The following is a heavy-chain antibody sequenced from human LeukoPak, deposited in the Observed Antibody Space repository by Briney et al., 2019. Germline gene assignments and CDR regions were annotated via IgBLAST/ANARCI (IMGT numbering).Heavy chain of an antibody. V-gene: IGHV3-23*01. CDR3: ATTPSTTPPDY. D-gene: IGHD1-14*01. CDR2: VGPTGVDT. J-gene: IGHJ4*02. CDR1: GFTFSNYW. Sequence: GGSLRLSCAASGFTFSNYWMHWVRQVPGKGLEWVSTVGPTGVDTYYADSVKGRFTISRDNSKGTLHLQMNTLRVEDTAVYYCATTPSTTPPDYWGQGTLVTVSS.